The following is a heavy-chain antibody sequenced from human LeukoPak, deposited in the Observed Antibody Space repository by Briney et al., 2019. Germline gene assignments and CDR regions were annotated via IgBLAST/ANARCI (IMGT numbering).Heavy chain of an antibody. CDR3: TRHTERNSD. J-gene: IGHJ4*02. CDR2: IRTKPNTYAT. Sequence: GGSLRLSCAASGFTFSDSTIHWVRQASGKGLEWVGRIRTKPNTYATAYAASVKGRFTISRDDSKNTAYLQMNSLKTDDTAAYYCTRHTERNSDWGQGTLVTVSS. D-gene: IGHD2/OR15-2a*01. V-gene: IGHV3-73*01. CDR1: GFTFSDST.